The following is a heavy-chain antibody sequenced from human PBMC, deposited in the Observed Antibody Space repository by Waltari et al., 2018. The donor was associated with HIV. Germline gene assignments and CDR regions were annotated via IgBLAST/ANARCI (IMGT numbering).Heavy chain of an antibody. J-gene: IGHJ4*02. V-gene: IGHV3-7*01. Sequence: EVQLVESGGGWVQPGGSLRLSCAASRFTFRNYWMSWVRQAPGKGLEWVANIKQDGSEKYYVDSVKGRFTISRDNAKNSLYLQMNSLRVEDTAVYYCARTYHYDSSGYVVGYYFDYGGQGTLVTVSS. CDR1: RFTFRNYW. CDR3: ARTYHYDSSGYVVGYYFDY. CDR2: IKQDGSEK. D-gene: IGHD3-22*01.